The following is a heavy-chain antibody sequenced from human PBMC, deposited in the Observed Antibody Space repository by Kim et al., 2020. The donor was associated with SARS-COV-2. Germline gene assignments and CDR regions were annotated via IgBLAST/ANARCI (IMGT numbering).Heavy chain of an antibody. J-gene: IGHJ6*02. CDR1: GFTFSSYA. D-gene: IGHD1-1*01. CDR3: AKDGRDGYNSYYYYGMDV. Sequence: GGSLRLSCAASGFTFSSYAMSWVRQAPGKGLEWVSAISVSGGSTYYADSVKGRFTISRDNSKNTLYLQMNSLRAEDTAVYYCAKDGRDGYNSYYYYGMDVWGQGTTVTVSS. V-gene: IGHV3-23*01. CDR2: ISVSGGST.